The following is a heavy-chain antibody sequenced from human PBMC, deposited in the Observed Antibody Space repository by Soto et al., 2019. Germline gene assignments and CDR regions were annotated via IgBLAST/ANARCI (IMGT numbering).Heavy chain of an antibody. V-gene: IGHV1-18*03. Sequence: QAQLEQSGAEVNKPGASVKVACKASGYTFYNYGITWVRQAPGHGLEWMGCISPYNDHTNYSQKVQSGVSMTTDTTTSTGFMERRSRTSDDMAVYFCERLPTSGYHTRYFYAMGVWGQGNTVTVSS. CDR3: ERLPTSGYHTRYFYAMGV. J-gene: IGHJ6*02. CDR2: ISPYNDHT. CDR1: GYTFYNYG. D-gene: IGHD5-12*01.